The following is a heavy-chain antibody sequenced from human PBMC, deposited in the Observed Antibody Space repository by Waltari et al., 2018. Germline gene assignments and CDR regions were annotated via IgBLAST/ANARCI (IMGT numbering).Heavy chain of an antibody. Sequence: QVQLVESGGGVVQPGRSLRLSCAASGFPFSSCAMHWVRQAPGKGLEWVAVISYDGSNKYYADSVKGRFTISRDNSKNTLYLQMNSLRAEDTAVYYCARWGGLVYWGQGTLVTVSS. J-gene: IGHJ4*02. D-gene: IGHD6-6*01. V-gene: IGHV3-30-3*01. CDR1: GFPFSSCA. CDR3: ARWGGLVY. CDR2: ISYDGSNK.